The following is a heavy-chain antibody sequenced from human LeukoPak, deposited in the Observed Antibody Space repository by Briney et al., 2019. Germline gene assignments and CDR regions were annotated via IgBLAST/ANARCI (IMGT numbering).Heavy chain of an antibody. CDR3: ARDTYYYGSGSYGY. CDR1: GFTFSSYS. CDR2: ISSSSSTI. D-gene: IGHD3-10*01. Sequence: GGSLRLSCAASGFTFSSYSMNWVRQAPGKGLEWVSYISSSSSTIYYADSVKGRFTISRDNAKNSLYLQMNNLRDEDTAVYYCARDTYYYGSGSYGYWGQGTLVTVSS. V-gene: IGHV3-48*02. J-gene: IGHJ4*02.